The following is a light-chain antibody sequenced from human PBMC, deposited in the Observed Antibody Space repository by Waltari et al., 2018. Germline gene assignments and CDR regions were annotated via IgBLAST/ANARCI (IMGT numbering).Light chain of an antibody. Sequence: QSVLTQPPSVSGAPGQRVTISCTGSSSNIGAGYDVHWYQQLPGTAPKLLIYVNRNRPSGVPDRFSGSKSGTSASLAITGLQAEEEADYYCQSYDSSLSGYVFGTGTKVTVL. J-gene: IGLJ1*01. CDR1: SSNIGAGYD. V-gene: IGLV1-40*01. CDR3: QSYDSSLSGYV. CDR2: VNR.